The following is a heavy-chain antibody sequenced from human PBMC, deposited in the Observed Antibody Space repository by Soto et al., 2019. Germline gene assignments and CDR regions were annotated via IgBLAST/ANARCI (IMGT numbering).Heavy chain of an antibody. V-gene: IGHV3-53*01. J-gene: IGHJ3*02. CDR1: GFTVSSNY. D-gene: IGHD5-18*01. CDR2: IYSGGST. Sequence: GGSLRLSCAASGFTVSSNYMSWVRQAPGKGLEWVSVIYSGGSTYYADSVKGRFTISRDNSKNTLYLQMNSLRAEDTAVYYCARDRSYPRDTFDIWGQGTMVTVSS. CDR3: ARDRSYPRDTFDI.